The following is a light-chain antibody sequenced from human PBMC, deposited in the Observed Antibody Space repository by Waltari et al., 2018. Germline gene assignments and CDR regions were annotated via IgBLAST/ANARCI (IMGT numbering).Light chain of an antibody. CDR3: VSYTIRSTLV. J-gene: IGLJ2*01. CDR1: TSDVRGFDF. CDR2: DVT. V-gene: IGLV2-14*03. Sequence: QSALIQLPSVYGSLGQSITISSPGTTSDVRGFDFVSWFQQHPVKAPKLLFYDVTNRHSWVSIRFSRSKSGITASLTISGLQAEDEADDYCVSYTIRSTLVFGGGTKLTVL.